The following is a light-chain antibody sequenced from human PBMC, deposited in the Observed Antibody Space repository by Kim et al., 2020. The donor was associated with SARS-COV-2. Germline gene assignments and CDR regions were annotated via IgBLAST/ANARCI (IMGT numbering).Light chain of an antibody. Sequence: ASVGDSVTISCRASESVITWLAWYQQKPGTAPKLLIYKASTLESGVPSRFSGSGSGTEFHLTISSLQPDDFATYYCQQYNTYPLTFGGGTKVDIK. CDR3: QQYNTYPLT. CDR1: ESVITW. J-gene: IGKJ4*01. V-gene: IGKV1-5*03. CDR2: KAS.